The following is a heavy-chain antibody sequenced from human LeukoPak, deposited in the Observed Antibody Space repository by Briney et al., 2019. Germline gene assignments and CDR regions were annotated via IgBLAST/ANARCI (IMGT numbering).Heavy chain of an antibody. CDR1: GFTFSSCV. D-gene: IGHD6-13*01. J-gene: IGHJ6*02. CDR3: AKEIGSSLNNYYYGMDV. V-gene: IGHV3-23*01. CDR2: ISGSGRST. Sequence: SGGSLRLSCAASGFTFSSCVMSWVRQAPGKGLEWVSTISGSGRSTYYADSVKGRFTISRDDSKNTLYLQMNNLRAEDTAIYYCAKEIGSSLNNYYYGMDVWGQGTTVTVSS.